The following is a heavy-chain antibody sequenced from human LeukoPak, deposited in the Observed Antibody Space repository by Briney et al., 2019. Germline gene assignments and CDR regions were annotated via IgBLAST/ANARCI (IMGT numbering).Heavy chain of an antibody. V-gene: IGHV1-8*03. Sequence: VAAVTVSYMPSGYTFTSYDINWVRLATAQGLEWVGWINPNIGNTGYAQKFQGRVTITRNTSIGTAHMELSGLRSEDTAVYYCARQDRLDFDYWGQGTLVSVSS. J-gene: IGHJ4*02. CDR1: GYTFTSYD. CDR3: ARQDRLDFDY. CDR2: INPNIGNT.